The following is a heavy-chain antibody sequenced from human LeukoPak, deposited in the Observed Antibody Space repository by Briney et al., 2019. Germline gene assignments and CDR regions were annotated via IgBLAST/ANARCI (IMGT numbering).Heavy chain of an antibody. CDR1: GFTFSNAW. V-gene: IGHV3-15*01. Sequence: AGGSLRLSCAASGFTFSNAWMSWVRQAPGKGLEWVGRIKSKTGGGTTDYAAPVKGRFTISRDDSKNTLYLQMNSLKTEDTAVYYCTTVPWELPIDYWGQGTLVTVSS. CDR3: TTVPWELPIDY. J-gene: IGHJ4*02. CDR2: IKSKTGGGTT. D-gene: IGHD1-26*01.